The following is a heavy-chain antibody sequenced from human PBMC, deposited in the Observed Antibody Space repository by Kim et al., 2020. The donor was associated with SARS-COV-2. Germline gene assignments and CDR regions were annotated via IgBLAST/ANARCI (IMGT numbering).Heavy chain of an antibody. CDR1: GGSISRSSYY. J-gene: IGHJ5*02. CDR2: IFHSGST. D-gene: IGHD4-4*01. V-gene: IGHV4-39*01. Sequence: SETLSLTCTVSGGSISRSSYYWGWIRQPPGEGLEWIGSIFHSGSTYYNPSLKSRVPISVDTSKNQFSLKLSSVTAADTAVYYCARLESNYDWFDPWGLGTLVTVSS. CDR3: ARLESNYDWFDP.